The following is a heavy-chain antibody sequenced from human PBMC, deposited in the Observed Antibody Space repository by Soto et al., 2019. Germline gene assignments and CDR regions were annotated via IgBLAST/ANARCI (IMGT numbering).Heavy chain of an antibody. V-gene: IGHV4-34*01. CDR2: INHSGST. D-gene: IGHD6-13*01. CDR3: ARVIAAAGNDNY. CDR1: GGSFSGYY. J-gene: IGHJ4*02. Sequence: QVQLQQWGAGLLKPSETLSLTCAVYGGSFSGYYWSWIRQPPGKGLEWIGEINHSGSTNYKPSHKSRFTISVDTSKNQFSLKLSSVTAADTAVYYCARVIAAAGNDNYWGQGTLVTVSS.